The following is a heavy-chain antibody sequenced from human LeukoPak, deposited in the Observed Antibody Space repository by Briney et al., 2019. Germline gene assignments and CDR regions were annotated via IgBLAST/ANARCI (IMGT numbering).Heavy chain of an antibody. J-gene: IGHJ4*02. CDR2: ISGSGGST. V-gene: IGHV3-23*01. Sequence: PGGSLRLSCAASGFTFSSYAMSWVRLAPGKGLEWVSVISGSGGSTYSADSVKGRFTISRDNSKNTLYLQMNSLRAEDTAVYFCAKSQDGGRLFHFDYWGQGTLVTVSS. D-gene: IGHD1-26*01. CDR1: GFTFSSYA. CDR3: AKSQDGGRLFHFDY.